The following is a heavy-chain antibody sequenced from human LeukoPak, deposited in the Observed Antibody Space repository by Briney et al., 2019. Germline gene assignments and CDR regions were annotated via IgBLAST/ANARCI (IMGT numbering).Heavy chain of an antibody. CDR1: GFTFSSYG. J-gene: IGHJ4*02. CDR2: ISYDGSNK. D-gene: IGHD1-26*01. V-gene: IGHV3-30*18. CDR3: AKDPARRATSYSFDY. Sequence: GSLRLSCAASGFTFSSYGMHWVRQAPGKGLEWVAVISYDGSNKYYADSVKGRFTISRDNSKNTLYLQMNSLRAEDTAVYYCAKDPARRATSYSFDYWGQGTLVTVSS.